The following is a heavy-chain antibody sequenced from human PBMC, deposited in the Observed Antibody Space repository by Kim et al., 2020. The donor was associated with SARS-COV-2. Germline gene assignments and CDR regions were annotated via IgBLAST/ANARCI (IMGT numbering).Heavy chain of an antibody. CDR1: GGSFSGYY. CDR3: ARGPLRVGWFDP. CDR2: INHSGST. J-gene: IGHJ5*02. Sequence: SETLSLTCAVYGGSFSGYYWSWIRQPPGKGLEWIGEINHSGSTNYNPSLKSRVTISVDTPKNQFSLKLSSVTPADTAVYYCARGPLRVGWFDPWGQGTLVTVSS. D-gene: IGHD5-12*01. V-gene: IGHV4-34*01.